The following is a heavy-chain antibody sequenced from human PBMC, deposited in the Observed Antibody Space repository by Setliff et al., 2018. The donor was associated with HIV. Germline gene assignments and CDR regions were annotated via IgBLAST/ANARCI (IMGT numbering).Heavy chain of an antibody. CDR3: ARSAHDSETGY. CDR1: GYIFTMYT. CDR2: IYPGGARR. D-gene: IGHD5-12*01. Sequence: ASVKVSCKASGYIFTMYTMYWVRQAPGQRLEWMGIIYPGGARRSYAQKFQGRVTMTWDTSTSTVYMELSSLRSEDTAFYYCARSAHDSETGYWGQGTLVTVSS. J-gene: IGHJ4*02. V-gene: IGHV1-46*01.